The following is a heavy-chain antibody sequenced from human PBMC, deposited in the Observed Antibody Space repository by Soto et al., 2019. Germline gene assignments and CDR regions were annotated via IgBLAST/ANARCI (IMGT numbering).Heavy chain of an antibody. Sequence: SETLSLTCTVSVGSVSSCSYYWSWIRQPPGKGLEWIGYIYYSGSTNYNPSLKSRVTISVDTSKNQFSLKLSSVTAADTAVYYCARDPGGSGSYDYWGQGTLVTVSS. D-gene: IGHD3-10*01. CDR3: ARDPGGSGSYDY. J-gene: IGHJ4*02. CDR1: VGSVSSCSYY. CDR2: IYYSGST. V-gene: IGHV4-61*01.